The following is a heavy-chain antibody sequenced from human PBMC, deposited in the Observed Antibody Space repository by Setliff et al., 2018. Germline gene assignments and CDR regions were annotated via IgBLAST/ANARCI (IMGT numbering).Heavy chain of an antibody. CDR2: INRRGST. Sequence: SETLSLTCTVSGGSVNSGYDNWNWLRQPAGKGLEWIGHINRRGSTNFSPSLKSRVTISLDTSKNQFSLNLTSVTAADTAVYYCARASSGWYSAYYYYMDVWGKGTAVTVSS. V-gene: IGHV4-61*09. J-gene: IGHJ6*03. D-gene: IGHD6-19*01. CDR1: GGSVNSGYDN. CDR3: ARASSGWYSAYYYYMDV.